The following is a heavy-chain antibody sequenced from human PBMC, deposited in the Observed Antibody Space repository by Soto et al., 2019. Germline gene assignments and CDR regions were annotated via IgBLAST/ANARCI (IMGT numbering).Heavy chain of an antibody. D-gene: IGHD3-22*01. J-gene: IGHJ4*02. CDR1: GFSFSSYA. Sequence: GGSLRLSCAVSGFSFSSYAMSCVRQAPGKGLEWVSAISGSGGSTYYADSVKGRFTISRDNSKNTLYLQMNSLRAEDTAVYYCAKDSFYYDSSGYYPLSGYYFDYWGEGTLVTVSS. V-gene: IGHV3-23*01. CDR2: ISGSGGST. CDR3: AKDSFYYDSSGYYPLSGYYFDY.